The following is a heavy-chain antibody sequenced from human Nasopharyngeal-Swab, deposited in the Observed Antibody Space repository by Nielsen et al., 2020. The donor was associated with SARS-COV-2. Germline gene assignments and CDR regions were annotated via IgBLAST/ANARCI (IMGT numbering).Heavy chain of an antibody. CDR2: INAGNGST. D-gene: IGHD2-2*01. CDR1: GYTFTSYA. J-gene: IGHJ6*02. V-gene: IGHV1-3*01. CDR3: ARNIVVVPAAILYYYYAMDV. Sequence: ASVKVSCKASGYTFTSYAMHWVRQAPGQRLEWMGWINAGNGSTTYAQKFQGRVTMTRDTSTSTVYMELSSLRSEDTAVYYCARNIVVVPAAILYYYYAMDVWGQGTTVTVSS.